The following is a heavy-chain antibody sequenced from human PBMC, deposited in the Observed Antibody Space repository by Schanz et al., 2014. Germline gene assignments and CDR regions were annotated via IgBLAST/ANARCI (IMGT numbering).Heavy chain of an antibody. Sequence: QGQLVQSGPEVKEPGASVKVSCEASRYTFNTYGLNWVRQAPGQGLEWMGWSSAYTNNTNYAQKVQGRVTMTTATSTGTAYMELRSLRSDDTAVYYCARDRRRYCSTASCLHDNWFDPWGQGTLVIVSS. V-gene: IGHV1-18*01. CDR2: SSAYTNNT. D-gene: IGHD2-2*01. J-gene: IGHJ5*02. CDR3: ARDRRRYCSTASCLHDNWFDP. CDR1: RYTFNTYG.